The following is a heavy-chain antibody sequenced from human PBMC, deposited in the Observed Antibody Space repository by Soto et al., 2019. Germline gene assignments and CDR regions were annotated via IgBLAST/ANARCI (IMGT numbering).Heavy chain of an antibody. CDR3: ARLPIRHDFWSGYYRAYYFDY. CDR1: DGSISSRNYY. V-gene: IGHV4-39*01. CDR2: IYYNGST. D-gene: IGHD3-3*01. J-gene: IGHJ4*02. Sequence: SETLSLTCKVSDGSISSRNYYWGWIRQPPGKGLEWIGTIYYNGSTYYIPSLKSRVTISVDTSKNQFSLKLSSVTAADTAVYYCARLPIRHDFWSGYYRAYYFDYWGQGTLVTVSS.